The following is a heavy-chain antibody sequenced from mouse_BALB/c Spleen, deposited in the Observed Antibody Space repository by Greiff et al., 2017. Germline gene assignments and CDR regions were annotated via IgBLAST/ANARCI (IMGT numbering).Heavy chain of an antibody. V-gene: IGHV1-5*01. Sequence: EVQLQESGTVLARPGASVKMSCKASGYSFTSYWMHWVKQRPGQGLEWIGAIYPGNSDTSYNQKFKGKAKLTAVTSASTAYMELSSLTNEDSAVYYCTTYYGNSYWYFDGWGAGTTVTVSS. CDR3: TTYYGNSYWYFDG. CDR1: GYSFTSYW. J-gene: IGHJ1*01. CDR2: IYPGNSDT. D-gene: IGHD2-10*01.